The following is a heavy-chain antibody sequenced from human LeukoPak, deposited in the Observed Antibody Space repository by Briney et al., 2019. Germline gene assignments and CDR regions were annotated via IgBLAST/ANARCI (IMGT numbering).Heavy chain of an antibody. Sequence: PGGSLRLSCAASGFTFSSYSMNWVRQAPGKGLEWVSSISSSGSIIYYADSVKGRFTISRDNAKNSLYLQMNSLRAEDTAVYYCARDRFSGSYPLDYWGQGTLVTVS. D-gene: IGHD1-26*01. V-gene: IGHV3-21*04. CDR2: ISSSGSII. CDR1: GFTFSSYS. CDR3: ARDRFSGSYPLDY. J-gene: IGHJ4*02.